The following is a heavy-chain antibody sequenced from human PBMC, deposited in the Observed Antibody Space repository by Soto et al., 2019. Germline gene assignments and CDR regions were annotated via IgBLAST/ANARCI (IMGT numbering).Heavy chain of an antibody. CDR2: ISGHSGGT. CDR1: GYPFTKFG. J-gene: IGHJ6*02. D-gene: IGHD1-1*01. Sequence: QPQLVQSGVELKKPGASVRVSCKASGYPFTKFGINWVRQAPGQGLEWMGWISGHSGGTKYGPKFRDRLTIVTDTSSKTAYMELRRLKSDDPAVYYCAKDGGHGARTHICGMDVWGQGTTVTVSS. V-gene: IGHV1-18*01. CDR3: AKDGGHGARTHICGMDV.